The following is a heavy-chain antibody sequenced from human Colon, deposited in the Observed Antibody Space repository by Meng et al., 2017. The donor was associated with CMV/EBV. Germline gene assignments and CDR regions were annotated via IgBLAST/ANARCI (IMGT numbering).Heavy chain of an antibody. CDR1: GVSIRSYY. CDR2: IYYTGST. Sequence: SGVSIRSYYWSWHRQSPGKGLEWLAYIYYTGSTNYNTSLKSRVTVSIDTSENQFSLQLSSVTAADTAVYYCARLTTGGDGYNHVDSWGQGTLVTVSS. CDR3: ARLTTGGDGYNHVDS. D-gene: IGHD5-24*01. J-gene: IGHJ5*01. V-gene: IGHV4-59*08.